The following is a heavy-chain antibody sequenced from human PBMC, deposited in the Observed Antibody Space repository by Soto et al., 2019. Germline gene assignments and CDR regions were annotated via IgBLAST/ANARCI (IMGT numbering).Heavy chain of an antibody. J-gene: IGHJ4*02. CDR3: TRGWERYYFDY. CDR1: GYTFTRHY. V-gene: IGHV1-46*03. Sequence: QVQLVQSGAEVKKPGASVKVSCKASGYTFTRHYMHWVRQAPGQGLEWMGIINPSSGTISHAQKFQGRVTMTRDTSTSSVYMELSSLISEDTAVYYCTRGWERYYFDYWGQGTLVTVSS. D-gene: IGHD1-26*01. CDR2: INPSSGTI.